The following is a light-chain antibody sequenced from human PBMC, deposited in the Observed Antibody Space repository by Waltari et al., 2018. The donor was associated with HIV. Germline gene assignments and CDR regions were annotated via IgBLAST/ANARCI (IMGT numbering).Light chain of an antibody. CDR1: SSDAGSYNL. V-gene: IGLV2-18*02. CDR3: SSFTSSSTVV. J-gene: IGLJ3*02. CDR2: EVT. Sequence: QSALTQSPSVSGSPGQSVTISCTGTSSDAGSYNLVSWYQQSPGTAPKLMVYEVTYRPSGVPERVSGSKSGNTASLAISGLQAEDEADYYCSSFTSSSTVVFGGGTKLTVL.